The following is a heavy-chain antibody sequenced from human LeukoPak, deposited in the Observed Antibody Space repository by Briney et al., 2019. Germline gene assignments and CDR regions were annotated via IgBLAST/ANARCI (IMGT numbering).Heavy chain of an antibody. CDR1: GDSVSSNSAA. CDR2: TYYRSKWYN. V-gene: IGHV6-1*01. D-gene: IGHD6-19*01. Sequence: PSKTLSLTCAISGDSVSSNSAAWNWIRQSPSRGLEWLGRTYYRSKWYNDYAVSVKSRITINPDTSKNQSSLQLNSVTPEDTAVYYCARDQDSSGWSRYYFDYWGQGTLVTVSS. J-gene: IGHJ4*02. CDR3: ARDQDSSGWSRYYFDY.